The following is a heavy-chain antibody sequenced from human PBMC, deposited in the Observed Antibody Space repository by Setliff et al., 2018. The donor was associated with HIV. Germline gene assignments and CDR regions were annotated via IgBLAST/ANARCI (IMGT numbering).Heavy chain of an antibody. CDR1: GFTFSSYW. V-gene: IGHV3-7*01. CDR2: IKQDGSEK. Sequence: SGGSLRLSCAASGFTFSSYWMSWVRQAPGKGLEWVAIIKQDGSEKYYADSVKGRFTISRDNAKNSLYLQMNSLRAEDTAVYYCARDDSNYRQHGTDVWGQGTTVTVSS. CDR3: ARDDSNYRQHGTDV. D-gene: IGHD4-4*01. J-gene: IGHJ6*02.